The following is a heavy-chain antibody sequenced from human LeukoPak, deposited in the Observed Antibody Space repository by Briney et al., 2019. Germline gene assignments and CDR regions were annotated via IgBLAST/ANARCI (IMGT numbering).Heavy chain of an antibody. CDR1: GASISSYY. D-gene: IGHD3-10*01. CDR2: LYISGST. Sequence: SETLSLTCTVSGASISSYYYNWIRQTAGRGLEWIGRLYISGSTDYNPSLKSRVTISVDTSNNQFSLNLNSVTAAVTAVYFCARDLSGSLYFDYWGQGVLVTVSS. CDR3: ARDLSGSLYFDY. V-gene: IGHV4-4*07. J-gene: IGHJ4*02.